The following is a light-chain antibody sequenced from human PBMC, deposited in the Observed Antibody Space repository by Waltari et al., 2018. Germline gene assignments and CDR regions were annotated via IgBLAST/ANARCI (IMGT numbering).Light chain of an antibody. Sequence: DIQMTQSPSTLSASVGDRVTITCRASQSISSWLAWYQQKPGKAPKLLIYKASSLESGVPSRFSGSGSGTEFTLTISSLEPEDFALYYCQQRSSWPPITFGQGTRLEIK. CDR2: KAS. CDR3: QQRSSWPPIT. J-gene: IGKJ5*01. CDR1: QSISSW. V-gene: IGKV1-5*03.